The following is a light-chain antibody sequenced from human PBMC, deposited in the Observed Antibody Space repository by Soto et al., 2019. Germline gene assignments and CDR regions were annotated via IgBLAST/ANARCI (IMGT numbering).Light chain of an antibody. Sequence: EIVMTQSPATLSVSPGERPTLSCRASQSVSTNLAWYQQKPGQAPRLLIYAASIRATGIPARFSGGGSVTEFTLTISSLQSEDFAVYYCQQYNNWPLYTFGQGTKLEIK. V-gene: IGKV3-15*01. J-gene: IGKJ2*01. CDR1: QSVSTN. CDR3: QQYNNWPLYT. CDR2: AAS.